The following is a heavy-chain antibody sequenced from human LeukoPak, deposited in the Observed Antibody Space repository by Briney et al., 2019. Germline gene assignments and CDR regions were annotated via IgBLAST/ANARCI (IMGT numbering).Heavy chain of an antibody. J-gene: IGHJ6*03. Sequence: PGGSLRLSCAASGFTFSTYWMHWVRQVPGKGLVWVSRISSDGSNTIYADSVKGRFTISRDNANNSLSLQMNSLRGDDAAVYYCARECDLPEAYYMDVWGKGTTVTVSS. V-gene: IGHV3-74*01. CDR3: ARECDLPEAYYMDV. CDR2: ISSDGSNT. CDR1: GFTFSTYW. D-gene: IGHD2-21*02.